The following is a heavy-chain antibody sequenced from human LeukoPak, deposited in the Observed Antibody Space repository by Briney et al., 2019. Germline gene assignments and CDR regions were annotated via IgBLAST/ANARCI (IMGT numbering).Heavy chain of an antibody. CDR1: GGSFSGYY. V-gene: IGHV4-34*01. D-gene: IGHD3-22*01. Sequence: SETLSLTCAVYGGSFSGYYWSWIRQPPGKGLEWIGEINHSGSTNYNPSLKSRVTISVDTSKNQFSLKLSSVTAADTAMYYCAREGYDSSGYYLDYWGQGTLVTVSS. J-gene: IGHJ4*02. CDR2: INHSGST. CDR3: AREGYDSSGYYLDY.